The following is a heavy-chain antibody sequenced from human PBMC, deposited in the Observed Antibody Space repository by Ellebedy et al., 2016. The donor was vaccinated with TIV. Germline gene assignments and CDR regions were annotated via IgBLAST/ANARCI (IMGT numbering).Heavy chain of an antibody. CDR2: FGVSGDTT. CDR1: GFTFSSYA. D-gene: IGHD1-14*01. V-gene: IGHV3-23*01. J-gene: IGHJ4*02. CDR3: ARGRSGTYIHHAFDY. Sequence: GESLKISCAASGFTFSSYAMSWVRQDPGKGLEWVSGFGVSGDTTYYADSVKGRFTISRDNSQNTLYLQINSLRAEDTAIYYCARGRSGTYIHHAFDYWGQGTLVTVSS.